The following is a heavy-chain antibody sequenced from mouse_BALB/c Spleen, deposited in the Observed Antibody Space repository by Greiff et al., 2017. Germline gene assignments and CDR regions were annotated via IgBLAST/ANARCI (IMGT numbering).Heavy chain of an antibody. CDR3: ATEGGNYVTFAWFAY. CDR2: INPGSGGT. CDR1: GYAFTNYL. D-gene: IGHD1-1*01. Sequence: QVQLQQSGAELVRPGTSVKVSCKASGYAFTNYLIEWVKQRPGQGLEWIGVINPGSGGTNYNEKFKGKATLTADKSSSTAYMQLSSLTSDDSAVYFCATEGGNYVTFAWFAYWGQGTLVTVSA. V-gene: IGHV1-54*01. J-gene: IGHJ3*01.